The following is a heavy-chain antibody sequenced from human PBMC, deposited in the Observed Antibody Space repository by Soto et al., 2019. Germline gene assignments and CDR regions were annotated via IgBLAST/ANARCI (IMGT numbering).Heavy chain of an antibody. CDR3: AKHQWLAPFDP. Sequence: PGESLKISCKGSGYTFTSYWISWVRQMPGKGLEWMGRIDPSDSYTDYSPSFQGHVTISADKSISTAYLQWSNLKASDTAMYYCAKHQWLAPFDPWGQGTLVTVSS. D-gene: IGHD6-19*01. CDR1: GYTFTSYW. V-gene: IGHV5-10-1*01. CDR2: IDPSDSYT. J-gene: IGHJ5*02.